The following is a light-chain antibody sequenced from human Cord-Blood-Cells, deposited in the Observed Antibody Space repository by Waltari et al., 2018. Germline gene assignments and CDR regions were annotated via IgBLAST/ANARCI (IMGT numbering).Light chain of an antibody. CDR3: QQSYSTPRT. V-gene: IGKV1-39*01. CDR1: QSIRSN. CDR2: AAS. J-gene: IGKJ1*01. Sequence: DIQRTQSPSSLSASVGDRVNITCRASQSIRSNLNWYQQKPGKAPKLLIYAASSLQSGVPSRFSGSGSGTDFTLTISSLQPEDFATYYCQQSYSTPRTFGQGTKVEIK.